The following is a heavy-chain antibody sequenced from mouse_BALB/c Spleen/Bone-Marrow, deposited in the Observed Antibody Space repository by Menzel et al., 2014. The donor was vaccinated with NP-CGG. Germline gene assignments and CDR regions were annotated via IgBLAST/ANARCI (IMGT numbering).Heavy chain of an antibody. CDR1: GFSFNSYG. CDR3: ARHAYYDQTEVSFVY. CDR2: ISGGGSYT. D-gene: IGHD2-4*01. J-gene: IGHJ3*01. V-gene: IGHV5-9-2*01. Sequence: EVKVEVSGGGLVKSGGSLKLSCAASGFSFNSYGMSWVRQTPEKRLEWDATISGGGSYTFYPDSVKGRFTISRDNAKNNLYLQLSSLRSEDTALYYCARHAYYDQTEVSFVYWGQGTLVTVSA.